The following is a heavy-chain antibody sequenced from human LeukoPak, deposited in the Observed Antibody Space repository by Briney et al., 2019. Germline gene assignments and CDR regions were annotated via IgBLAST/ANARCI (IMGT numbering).Heavy chain of an antibody. Sequence: GGSLRLSCAASGFTFSSYGMHWVRQAPGKGLEWVAFIRYDGSNKYYADSVKGRFTISRDNAKNSLYLQMNSLRAEGTAVYYCGGYGSSWHVYWGQGTLVTVSS. CDR2: IRYDGSNK. CDR1: GFTFSSYG. CDR3: GGYGSSWHVY. V-gene: IGHV3-30*02. J-gene: IGHJ4*02. D-gene: IGHD6-13*01.